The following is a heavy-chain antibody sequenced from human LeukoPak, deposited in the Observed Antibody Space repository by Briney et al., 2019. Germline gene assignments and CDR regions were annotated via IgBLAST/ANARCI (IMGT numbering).Heavy chain of an antibody. Sequence: SVKVSCKASGFTFTSSAMQWVRQARGQRLEWIGWIVVGSGNTSYAQKFQERVTITRDMSTSTAYMELSSLRSEDTAVYYCAAIHYAQTGYFDYWGQGTLVTVSS. V-gene: IGHV1-58*02. D-gene: IGHD1-1*01. CDR3: AAIHYAQTGYFDY. CDR1: GFTFTSSA. CDR2: IVVGSGNT. J-gene: IGHJ4*02.